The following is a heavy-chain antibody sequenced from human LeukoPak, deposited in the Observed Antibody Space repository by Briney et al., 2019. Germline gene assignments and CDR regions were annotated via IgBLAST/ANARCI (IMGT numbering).Heavy chain of an antibody. CDR1: GYTFSGYY. Sequence: ASVKVSCKASGYTFSGYYILWVRRAPGQGLEWMGWINPNSGGTNYAQEFQGRVTMTRDTSITTAYMELSTLRSDDTAVYYCALIGDHAWFDPWGQGTLVTVSS. D-gene: IGHD3-10*01. J-gene: IGHJ5*02. CDR3: ALIGDHAWFDP. V-gene: IGHV1-2*02. CDR2: INPNSGGT.